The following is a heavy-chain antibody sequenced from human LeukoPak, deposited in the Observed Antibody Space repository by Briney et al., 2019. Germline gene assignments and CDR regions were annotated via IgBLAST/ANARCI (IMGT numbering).Heavy chain of an antibody. V-gene: IGHV3-48*03. CDR1: GFTFSSYE. CDR3: AREKVTYSFFDY. CDR2: ISSSGSTI. J-gene: IGHJ4*02. D-gene: IGHD4-11*01. Sequence: WGSLRLSCAASGFTFSSYEMNWVRQAPGKGLEWVSYISSSGSTIYYADSVKGRFTISRDNAKNSLYLQMNSPRAEDTAVYYCAREKVTYSFFDYWGQGTLVTVSS.